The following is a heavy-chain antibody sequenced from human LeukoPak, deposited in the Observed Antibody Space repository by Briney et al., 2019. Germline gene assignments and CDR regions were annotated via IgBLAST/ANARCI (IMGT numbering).Heavy chain of an antibody. CDR1: GFTFTNSA. V-gene: IGHV1-58*02. CDR3: AAAPIEMQQRGFDY. D-gene: IGHD5-24*01. J-gene: IGHJ4*02. CDR2: IVVASGNT. Sequence: SVKVSCKASGFTFTNSAMQWVRQARGQRLEWIGWIVVASGNTKYAQKFQERVTITRDMSTGTAYMELSSLRAEDTAVYYCAAAPIEMQQRGFDYWGQGTLVTVSS.